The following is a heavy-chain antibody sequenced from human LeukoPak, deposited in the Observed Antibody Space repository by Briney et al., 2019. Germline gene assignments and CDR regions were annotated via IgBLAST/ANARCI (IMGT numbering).Heavy chain of an antibody. CDR3: ASSLAVAGPNWFDP. Sequence: SETLSLTCTVSGGSISSSSYYWGWIRQPPGKGLEWIGSIYYSGSTYYNPSLKSRVTISVDTSKNQFSLKLSSVTAADTAVYYCASSLAVAGPNWFDPWGQGTLVTVSS. CDR1: GGSISSSSYY. CDR2: IYYSGST. V-gene: IGHV4-39*07. J-gene: IGHJ5*02. D-gene: IGHD6-19*01.